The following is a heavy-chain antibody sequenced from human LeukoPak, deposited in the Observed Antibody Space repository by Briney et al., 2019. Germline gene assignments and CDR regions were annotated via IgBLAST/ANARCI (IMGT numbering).Heavy chain of an antibody. CDR3: ARVRPPNIVDSVMDYKYYHDMDV. J-gene: IGHJ6*02. V-gene: IGHV1-18*01. CDR2: ISPYIGDT. Sequence: ASVKVSCKASGYTFSSYGISWVRQAPGQGLEWMGWISPYIGDTEYGQKVQGRVTMTTDRPTTTASMELRSLRSDDTAMYYCARVRPPNIVDSVMDYKYYHDMDVWGQGTTVTVSS. CDR1: GYTFSSYG. D-gene: IGHD2/OR15-2a*01.